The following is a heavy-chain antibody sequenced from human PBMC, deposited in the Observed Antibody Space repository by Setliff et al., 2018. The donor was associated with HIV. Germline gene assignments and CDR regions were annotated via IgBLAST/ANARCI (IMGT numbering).Heavy chain of an antibody. J-gene: IGHJ4*03. CDR3: AKDRGPYGSDY. V-gene: IGHV3-33*03. CDR2: IWYDGDNE. Sequence: PGGSLRLSCAASGFTFSSYGMHWVRQAPGKGLEWVAVIWYDGDNEYYADSVKGRFAISRDNAKKSLYLQMNSLRAEDTAVYYCAKDRGPYGSDYWGQGTMVTVSS. CDR1: GFTFSSYG. D-gene: IGHD4-17*01.